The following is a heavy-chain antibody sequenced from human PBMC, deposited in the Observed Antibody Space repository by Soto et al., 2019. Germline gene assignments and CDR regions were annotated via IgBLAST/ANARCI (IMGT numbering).Heavy chain of an antibody. CDR1: GGSIDNSHSF. CDR3: VRVAEAATRHTDFDS. V-gene: IGHV4-39*01. CDR2: VYYSGGT. D-gene: IGHD2-15*01. Sequence: SETLSLTCDVSGGSIDNSHSFWGWVRQPPGRVLEFLGSVYYSGGTYYNPSLKSRVTVXXXXSXKXVXLXXRPVTXAATAMYYCVRVAEAATRHTDFDSWGQGIVVT. J-gene: IGHJ4*02.